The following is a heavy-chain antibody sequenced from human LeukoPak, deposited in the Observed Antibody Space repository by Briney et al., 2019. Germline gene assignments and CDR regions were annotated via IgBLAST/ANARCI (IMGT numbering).Heavy chain of an antibody. CDR2: IYYSGST. D-gene: IGHD2-15*01. V-gene: IGHV4-59*01. Sequence: PSETLSLTCTVSGGSISSYYWSWIRQPPGNGLEWIGYIYYSGSTNYNPSLKSRVTISVDTSKNQFSLKLSSVTAADTAVYYCARVGQGRDAFDIWGQGTMVTVSS. CDR1: GGSISSYY. CDR3: ARVGQGRDAFDI. J-gene: IGHJ3*02.